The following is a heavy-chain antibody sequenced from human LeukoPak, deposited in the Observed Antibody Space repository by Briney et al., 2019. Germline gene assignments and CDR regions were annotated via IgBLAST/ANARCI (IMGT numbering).Heavy chain of an antibody. CDR3: ARDQCSGGSCYWFDP. CDR2: IKQDGGEK. V-gene: IGHV3-7*01. Sequence: GGGLRLSCAASGFTFSGDWMSWVREAPGKGGEWGANIKQDGGEKYYVDSVKGRFTISRDNAKNSLYLQMNSLRAEDTAVYYCARDQCSGGSCYWFDPWGQGTLVTVSS. CDR1: GFTFSGDW. D-gene: IGHD2-15*01. J-gene: IGHJ5*02.